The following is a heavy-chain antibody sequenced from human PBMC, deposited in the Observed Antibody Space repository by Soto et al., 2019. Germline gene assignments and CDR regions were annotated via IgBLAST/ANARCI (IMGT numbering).Heavy chain of an antibody. D-gene: IGHD3-9*01. Sequence: QVQLVQSGAEVEKPGASVKVSCKASGYTFTNYAVHWVRQAPGQRLEGMVWINAGNGNTRFSQNLQGRVTITRDTSARTVYMVLSSLRSEDTAVYYCARGHLAVVPVASWFYYLDVWGHGTTVTVSS. CDR1: GYTFTNYA. CDR3: ARGHLAVVPVASWFYYLDV. V-gene: IGHV1-3*01. CDR2: INAGNGNT. J-gene: IGHJ6*03.